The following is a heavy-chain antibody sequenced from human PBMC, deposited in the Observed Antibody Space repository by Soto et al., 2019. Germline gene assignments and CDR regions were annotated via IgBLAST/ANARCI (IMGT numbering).Heavy chain of an antibody. CDR3: ARAPEYDFWSGYYTVGFDP. CDR2: INPNSGGT. V-gene: IGHV1-2*02. D-gene: IGHD3-3*01. J-gene: IGHJ5*02. Sequence: ASVKVSCKASGYTFTGYYMHWVRQAPGQGLEWMGWINPNSGGTNYAQKFQGRVTMTRDTSISTAYMELSRLRSDDTAVYYCARAPEYDFWSGYYTVGFDPWRQGTLVTVSS. CDR1: GYTFTGYY.